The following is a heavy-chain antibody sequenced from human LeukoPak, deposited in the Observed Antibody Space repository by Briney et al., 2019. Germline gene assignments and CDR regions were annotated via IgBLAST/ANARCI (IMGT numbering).Heavy chain of an antibody. CDR2: MNPNSGNT. V-gene: IGHV1-8*01. D-gene: IGHD6-19*01. Sequence: ASVKVSCKASGYTFTSYDINWVRQATGQGLEWMGWMNPNSGNTGYAQKFQGRVTMTRNTSISTAYMELSSLRSDDTAVYYCARGAGGIAVPIDAFDIWGQGTMVTVSS. CDR3: ARGAGGIAVPIDAFDI. J-gene: IGHJ3*02. CDR1: GYTFTSYD.